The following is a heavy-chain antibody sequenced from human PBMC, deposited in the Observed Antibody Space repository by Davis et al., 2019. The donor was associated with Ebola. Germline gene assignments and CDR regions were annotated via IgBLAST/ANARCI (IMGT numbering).Heavy chain of an antibody. Sequence: GGSLRLSCAASGFTFSSYAMSWVRQAPGKGLEWVSAISGSGGSTYYADFVKGRFTISRDNAKNTLYLQINSLRVEDTAVYYCTRVPYDILTGYSLGWLDPWGQGTLVTVSS. CDR2: ISGSGGST. J-gene: IGHJ5*02. D-gene: IGHD3-9*01. CDR3: TRVPYDILTGYSLGWLDP. V-gene: IGHV3-23*01. CDR1: GFTFSSYA.